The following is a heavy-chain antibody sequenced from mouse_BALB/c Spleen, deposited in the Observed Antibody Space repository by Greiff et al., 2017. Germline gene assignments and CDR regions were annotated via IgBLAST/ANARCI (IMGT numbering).Heavy chain of an antibody. CDR1: GYTFSSYW. J-gene: IGHJ3*01. Sequence: QVQLQQSGAELMKPGASVKISCKATGYTFSSYWIEWVKQRPGHGLEWIGEILPGSGSTNYNEKFKSKATLTVDKSSSTAYMQLSSLTSEDSAVYYCATAYGNYEGWFAYWGQGTLVTVSA. CDR3: ATAYGNYEGWFAY. D-gene: IGHD2-1*01. CDR2: ILPGSGST. V-gene: IGHV1-9*01.